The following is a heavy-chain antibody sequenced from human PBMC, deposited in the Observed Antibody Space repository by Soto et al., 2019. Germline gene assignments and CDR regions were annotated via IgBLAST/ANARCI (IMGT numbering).Heavy chain of an antibody. CDR1: GGSVSNGDYY. Sequence: QVQLQESGPGLVKPSQTLSLTCTVSGGSVSNGDYYCPWIRQPPGKGLEWIAYIYYSGTTYYNPSFKSIFNMALDRAKNQFSMNLKYVTAEDTGVYCCAAGRENSNLDYWGQRSLVIGSS. V-gene: IGHV4-30-4*01. J-gene: IGHJ4*02. CDR2: IYYSGTT. D-gene: IGHD4-4*01. CDR3: AAGRENSNLDY.